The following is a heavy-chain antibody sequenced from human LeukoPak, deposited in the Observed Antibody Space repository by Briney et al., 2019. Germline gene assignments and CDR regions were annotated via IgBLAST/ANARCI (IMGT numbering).Heavy chain of an antibody. Sequence: GGSLRLSCAASKFTFSSYLMHWVRQAPGKGLVWVSGINKDGTSRRYVDSVKGRFTISRDNVKSTLYLQMNSLRAEDTAVYYCARGDSGSYYFDYWGQGTLVTVSS. CDR1: KFTFSSYL. CDR3: ARGDSGSYYFDY. D-gene: IGHD1-26*01. J-gene: IGHJ4*02. V-gene: IGHV3-74*01. CDR2: INKDGTSR.